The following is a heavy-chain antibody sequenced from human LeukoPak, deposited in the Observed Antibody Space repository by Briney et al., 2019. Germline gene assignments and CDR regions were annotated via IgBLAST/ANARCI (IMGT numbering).Heavy chain of an antibody. J-gene: IGHJ4*02. Sequence: SVKVSCKASGGTFSSYAISWVRQAPGQGLKWMGRIIPIFGTANYAQKFQGRVTITTDESTSTAYMELSSLRSEETAVYYCAIDGYSSGWSSLVDYWGQGTLVTVSS. V-gene: IGHV1-69*05. D-gene: IGHD6-19*01. CDR3: AIDGYSSGWSSLVDY. CDR1: GGTFSSYA. CDR2: IIPIFGTA.